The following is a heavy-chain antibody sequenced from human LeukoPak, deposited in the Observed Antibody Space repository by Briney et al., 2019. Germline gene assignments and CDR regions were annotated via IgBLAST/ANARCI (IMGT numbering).Heavy chain of an antibody. V-gene: IGHV4-34*01. J-gene: IGHJ4*02. CDR3: ARYTRRRGAPWDY. D-gene: IGHD2-2*02. Sequence: SETLSLTCAVYGGSFSGYYWSWIRQPPGKGLEWIGEINHSGSTNYNPSLKSRVTISLDTSKNQFSLKLSSVTAADTAVYYCARYTRRRGAPWDYWGQGTLVTVSS. CDR2: INHSGST. CDR1: GGSFSGYY.